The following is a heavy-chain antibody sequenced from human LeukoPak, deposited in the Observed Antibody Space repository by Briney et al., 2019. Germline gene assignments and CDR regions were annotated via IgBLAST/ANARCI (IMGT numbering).Heavy chain of an antibody. Sequence: SQTLSLTCGVSGGSVSSGGYSWNWIRQPPGKGLEWIGYIYHSGRPYYNPSLKSRVTISVDTSKNQFSLKLTSVTAADTAVYYCARGDYDSGGYYGPNWFDPWGQGTLVTVSS. D-gene: IGHD3-22*01. CDR1: GGSVSSGGYS. CDR2: IYHSGRP. J-gene: IGHJ5*02. CDR3: ARGDYDSGGYYGPNWFDP. V-gene: IGHV4-30-2*01.